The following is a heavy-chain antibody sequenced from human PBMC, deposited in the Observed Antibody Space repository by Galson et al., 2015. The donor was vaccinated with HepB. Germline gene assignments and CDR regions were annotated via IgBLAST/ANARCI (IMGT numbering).Heavy chain of an antibody. CDR2: ISRSSDFI. CDR1: GLTFSTYF. J-gene: IGHJ2*01. D-gene: IGHD4-17*01. Sequence: SLRLSCAASGLTFSTYFMNWVRQAPGKGLEWVSSISRSSDFIFYADSVKGRFTISRDNANNSLYLHMNSLRAEDTAVYYCAFQYGDNWYFDHWGRGTLVTVSS. V-gene: IGHV3-21*01. CDR3: AFQYGDNWYFDH.